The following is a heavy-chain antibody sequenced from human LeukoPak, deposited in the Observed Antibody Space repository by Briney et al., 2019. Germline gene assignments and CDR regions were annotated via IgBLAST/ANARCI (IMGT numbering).Heavy chain of an antibody. Sequence: SVKVSCKASGYTFTSYGISWVRQAPGQGLEWMGWISAYNGNTNYAQKLQGRVTMTTDTSTSTAYMELRSLRSDDAAVYYCARANYYDSSGYYYYGMDVWGQGTTVTVSS. D-gene: IGHD3-22*01. V-gene: IGHV1-18*01. CDR2: ISAYNGNT. CDR1: GYTFTSYG. CDR3: ARANYYDSSGYYYYGMDV. J-gene: IGHJ6*02.